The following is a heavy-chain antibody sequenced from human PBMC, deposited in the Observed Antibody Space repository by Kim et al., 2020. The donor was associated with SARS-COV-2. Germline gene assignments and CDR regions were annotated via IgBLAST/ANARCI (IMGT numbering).Heavy chain of an antibody. Sequence: KYYVDSVKGRFTISRDNAKNSLYLQLNSLRAEDTAVYYCARGSLYGDYNYWGQGTLVTVSS. V-gene: IGHV3-7*01. D-gene: IGHD4-17*01. CDR2: K. CDR3: ARGSLYGDYNY. J-gene: IGHJ4*02.